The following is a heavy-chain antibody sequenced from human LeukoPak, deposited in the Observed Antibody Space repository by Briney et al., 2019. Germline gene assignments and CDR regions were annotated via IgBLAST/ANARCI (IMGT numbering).Heavy chain of an antibody. J-gene: IGHJ4*03. V-gene: IGHV3-20*04. CDR3: ARYFYYYDSSGYYGRYFDH. CDR1: GFTFDDYG. Sequence: GGSLRLSCAASGFTFDDYGMSWVRQAPGKGLERVSGINWNGGSTGYADSVKGRFTISRDNAKNSLYLQMNSLRAGDTALYYCARYFYYYDSSGYYGRYFDHWGQGTLVTVSS. CDR2: INWNGGST. D-gene: IGHD3-22*01.